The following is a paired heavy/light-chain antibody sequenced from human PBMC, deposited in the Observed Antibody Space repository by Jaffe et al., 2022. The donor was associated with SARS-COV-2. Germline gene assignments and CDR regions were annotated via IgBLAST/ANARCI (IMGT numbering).Light chain of an antibody. CDR2: DVS. CDR3: SSFTSRGTLV. CDR1: SSDVGGYNY. Sequence: QSALTQPASVSGSPGQSITISCTGTSSDVGGYNYVSWYQQYPGKAPKLMIFDVSNRPSGVSNRFSGSKSGNTASLTISGLQAEDEGDYYCSSFTSRGTLVFGGGTKLTVL. V-gene: IGLV2-14*01. J-gene: IGLJ3*02.
Heavy chain of an antibody. D-gene: IGHD3-16*02. CDR1: GFTFSNHA. CDR3: AQDADDVRGTYRLDY. CDR2: VSVSGGIT. Sequence: EVHLLESGGGLAQPGGSLRLSCAASGFTFSNHAMTWVRQAPGKGLEWVSVVSVSGGITYYADAVKGRFTISRDNSKNTLYLQMNSLRTEDSAVYYCAQDADDVRGTYRLDYWGQGILVTVSS. V-gene: IGHV3-23*01. J-gene: IGHJ4*01.